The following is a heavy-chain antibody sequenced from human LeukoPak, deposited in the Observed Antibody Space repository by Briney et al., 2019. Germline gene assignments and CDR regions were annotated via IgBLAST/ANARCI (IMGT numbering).Heavy chain of an antibody. D-gene: IGHD2-2*01. V-gene: IGHV3-33*01. CDR1: GITFSSYG. CDR3: ASDRCTTSVDY. CDR2: IWYDGSNK. Sequence: PGGSLRLSCAASGITFSSYGMHWVRQAPGKGLEWMAVIWYDGSNKVYADSVKGRFTISRHNSKNPLYLQMNSLGAEDTAVYYCASDRCTTSVDYWGRGTLVTVSS. J-gene: IGHJ4*02.